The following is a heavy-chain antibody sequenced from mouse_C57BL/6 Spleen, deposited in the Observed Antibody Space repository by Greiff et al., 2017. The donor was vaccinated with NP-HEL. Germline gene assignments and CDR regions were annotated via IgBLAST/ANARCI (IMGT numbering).Heavy chain of an antibody. CDR2: IDPSASYT. Sequence: QVQLQQPGAELVKPGASVKLSCKASGYTFTSYWMQWVKQRPGQGLEWIGEIDPSASYTNYNQKFKGKATLTVDTSSSTAYMQLSSLTSEDSAVYYCARDYGRGAMDYWGQGTSVTVSS. CDR1: GYTFTSYW. V-gene: IGHV1-50*01. CDR3: ARDYGRGAMDY. D-gene: IGHD1-1*01. J-gene: IGHJ4*01.